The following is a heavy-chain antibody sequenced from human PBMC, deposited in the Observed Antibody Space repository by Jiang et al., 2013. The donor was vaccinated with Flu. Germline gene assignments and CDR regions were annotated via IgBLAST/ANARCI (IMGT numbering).Heavy chain of an antibody. CDR1: GDSVSSNSAA. CDR2: TYYRSKWYN. D-gene: IGHD2-2*01. V-gene: IGHV6-1*01. Sequence: GDSVSSNSAAWNWIRQSPSRGLEWLGRTYYRSKWYNDYAVSVKSRITINPDTSKNQFSLQLNSVTPEDTAVYYCARSPNPYCSSTSCPYYFDYWGQGTLVTVSS. CDR3: ARSPNPYCSSTSCPYYFDY. J-gene: IGHJ4*02.